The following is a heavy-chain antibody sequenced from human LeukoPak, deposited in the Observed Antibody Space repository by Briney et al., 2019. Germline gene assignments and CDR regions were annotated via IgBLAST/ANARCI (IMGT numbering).Heavy chain of an antibody. CDR1: GGSISSYY. CDR2: INNRGST. J-gene: IGHJ5*01. CDR3: ARDRVGGWYWLDS. V-gene: IGHV4-59*01. D-gene: IGHD6-19*01. Sequence: KASETLSLTCTVSGGSISSYYWSWIRQPPGKGLEWIGYINNRGSTNHNPSLNSRVTISVDTSNNRFSLKLTSATVADTAIYYCARDRVGGWYWLDSWGQGTLVTVSS.